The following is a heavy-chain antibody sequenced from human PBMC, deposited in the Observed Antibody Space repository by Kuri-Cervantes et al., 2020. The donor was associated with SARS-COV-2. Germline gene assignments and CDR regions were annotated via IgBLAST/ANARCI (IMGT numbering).Heavy chain of an antibody. V-gene: IGHV3-7*01. Sequence: GESLKISCAASGFTFSSYWMSWVRQAPGKGLEWVANIKQDGSEKYYVDSVKGRFTISRDNAKNSLYLQMNSLRAEDTAVYYCAREPQGYSGYDHFDYWGQGTLVTVSS. J-gene: IGHJ4*02. CDR1: GFTFSSYW. CDR2: IKQDGSEK. CDR3: AREPQGYSGYDHFDY. D-gene: IGHD5-12*01.